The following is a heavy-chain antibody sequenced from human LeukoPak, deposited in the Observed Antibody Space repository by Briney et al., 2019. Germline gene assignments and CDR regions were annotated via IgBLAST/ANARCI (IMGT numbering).Heavy chain of an antibody. V-gene: IGHV3-48*02. D-gene: IGHD3-22*01. Sequence: GGSLRLSCAASGFTFSSYSMNWVRQAPGKGLEWVSYISSSSSTIYYADSVKGRFTISRDNAKNSLYLQMNSLRDEDTAVYYCARGGYKYYYDSSGYYLSDYWGQGTLVTVSS. CDR2: ISSSSSTI. CDR3: ARGGYKYYYDSSGYYLSDY. CDR1: GFTFSSYS. J-gene: IGHJ4*02.